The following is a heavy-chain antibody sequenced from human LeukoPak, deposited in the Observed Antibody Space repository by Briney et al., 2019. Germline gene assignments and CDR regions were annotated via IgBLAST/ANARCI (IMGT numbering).Heavy chain of an antibody. V-gene: IGHV3-23*01. Sequence: GGSLRLSCAASGFTFSSYAMSWVRQAPGKGLEWVSAISSSGGSTYYADSVKGRFTISRDNSKNTLYLQMNSLRAEDTAVYYCAKDYGSGSPSNMDVWGKGTTVTVSS. CDR1: GFTFSSYA. CDR3: AKDYGSGSPSNMDV. CDR2: ISSSGGST. J-gene: IGHJ6*03. D-gene: IGHD3-10*01.